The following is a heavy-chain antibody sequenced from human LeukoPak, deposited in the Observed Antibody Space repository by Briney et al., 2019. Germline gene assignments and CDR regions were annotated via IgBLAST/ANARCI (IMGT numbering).Heavy chain of an antibody. J-gene: IGHJ6*03. D-gene: IGHD2-2*01. CDR2: ISGSGGST. CDR1: GFTFSSYA. V-gene: IGHV3-23*01. CDR3: ANPFSTPRSNYYIDV. Sequence: PGGSLRLSCAASGFTFSSYAMSWVRQAPGKGLEWVSAISGSGGSTYYADPVKGRFTISRDNSKNTLYLQMNSLRAEDTAVYYCANPFSTPRSNYYIDVWGKGTTVTVSS.